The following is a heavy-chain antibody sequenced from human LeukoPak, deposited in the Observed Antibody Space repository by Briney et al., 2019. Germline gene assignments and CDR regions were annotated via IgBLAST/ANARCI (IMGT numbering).Heavy chain of an antibody. CDR2: INPNSGGT. D-gene: IGHD3-10*01. J-gene: IGHJ5*02. Sequence: ASVKVSCKASGYTFTSYYMHWVRQAPGQGLEWMGWINPNSGGTNYAQKFQGRVTMTRDTSISTAYMELSRLRSDDTAVYYCARDLKYYYGSGISPNWFDPWGQGTLVTVSS. CDR1: GYTFTSYY. V-gene: IGHV1-2*02. CDR3: ARDLKYYYGSGISPNWFDP.